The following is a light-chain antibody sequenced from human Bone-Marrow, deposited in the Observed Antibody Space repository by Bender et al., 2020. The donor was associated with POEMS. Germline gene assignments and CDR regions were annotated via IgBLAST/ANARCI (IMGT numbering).Light chain of an antibody. CDR2: INN. Sequence: QSVLTQPPSESGTPGQRVTISCSGSSSNIGTNPVNWYQQLPGTAPKLLIYINNQRPSGVPDRFSGSKSGTSASLAISGLQTEDEADYYCCAYAIGRSFSGSFDVVFGVGTKLTVL. J-gene: IGLJ2*01. CDR1: SSNIGTNP. V-gene: IGLV1-44*01. CDR3: CAYAIGRSFSGSFDVV.